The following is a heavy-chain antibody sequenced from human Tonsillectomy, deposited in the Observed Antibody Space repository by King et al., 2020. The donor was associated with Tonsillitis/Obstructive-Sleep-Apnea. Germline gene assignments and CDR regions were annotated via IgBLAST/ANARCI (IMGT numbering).Heavy chain of an antibody. CDR1: GFTFGDYA. D-gene: IGHD3-10*01. Sequence: QLVQSGGGLVKPGRSLRLSCTASGFTFGDYAMSWFRQAPGKGLEWVGFIRSKAYRGTTEYAASVKDRFTISRDDSKSIAYLQMNSLKTEYTAVYYCRRDHGYYCSGRPAFGYRGQGTLVTVSS. CDR3: RRDHGYYCSGRPAFGY. J-gene: IGHJ4*02. CDR2: IRSKAYRGTT. V-gene: IGHV3-49*05.